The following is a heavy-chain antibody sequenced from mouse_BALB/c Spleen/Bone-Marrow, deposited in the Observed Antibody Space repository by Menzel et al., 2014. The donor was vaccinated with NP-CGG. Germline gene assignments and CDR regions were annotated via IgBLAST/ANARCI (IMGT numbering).Heavy chain of an antibody. Sequence: QVHVKQSGAELVMPGASVKMSCKASGYTFTDYWMHWVKQRPGQGLEWIGAIDTSDSYTSYNQKFKGKATLTVDESSSTAYMQLSSLTSEDSAVYYCAREGYGYQYFDYWGQGTTLKVSS. J-gene: IGHJ2*01. V-gene: IGHV1-69*01. CDR3: AREGYGYQYFDY. CDR2: IDTSDSYT. D-gene: IGHD2-2*01. CDR1: GYTFTDYW.